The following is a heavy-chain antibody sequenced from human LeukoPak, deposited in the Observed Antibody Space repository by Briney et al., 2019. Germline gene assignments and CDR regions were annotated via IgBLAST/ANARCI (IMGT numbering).Heavy chain of an antibody. Sequence: ASVKVSCKASGYTFTGYYMHWVRQAPGQGLEWMGWINPNSGGTNYAQQFQGRVTMTRDTSISTAYMELSRLRSDDTAVYYCARRVSLGRSRTDAFDIWGQGTMVTVSS. J-gene: IGHJ3*02. CDR3: ARRVSLGRSRTDAFDI. CDR1: GYTFTGYY. CDR2: INPNSGGT. V-gene: IGHV1-2*02. D-gene: IGHD7-27*01.